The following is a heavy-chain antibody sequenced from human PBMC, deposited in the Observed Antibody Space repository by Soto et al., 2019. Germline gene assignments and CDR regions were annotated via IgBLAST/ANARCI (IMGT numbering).Heavy chain of an antibody. Sequence: EVQLVETGGGLIQPGGSLRLSCAASGFTVSSNYMSCVRQAPGKGLEWVSVIYSGGSTYYADSVKGRFTISRDNSKNTLYLQMNSLRAEDTAVYYCASSYYYGSGSYYYYFDYWGQGTLVTVSS. CDR1: GFTVSSNY. CDR2: IYSGGST. CDR3: ASSYYYGSGSYYYYFDY. V-gene: IGHV3-53*02. D-gene: IGHD3-10*01. J-gene: IGHJ4*02.